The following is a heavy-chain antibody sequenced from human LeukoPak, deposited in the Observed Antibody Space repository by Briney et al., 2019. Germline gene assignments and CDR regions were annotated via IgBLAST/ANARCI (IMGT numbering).Heavy chain of an antibody. V-gene: IGHV4-59*01. Sequence: SETLSLTCTVSGGSISSYYWSWIRQPPGKGLEWIGYIYYSGSTNYNPSLKSRVTISVDTSKNQFSLKLSSVTAADTAVYYCARGSSWPRVDYWGQGTLVTVSS. CDR2: IYYSGST. J-gene: IGHJ4*02. CDR1: GGSISSYY. D-gene: IGHD6-13*01. CDR3: ARGSSWPRVDY.